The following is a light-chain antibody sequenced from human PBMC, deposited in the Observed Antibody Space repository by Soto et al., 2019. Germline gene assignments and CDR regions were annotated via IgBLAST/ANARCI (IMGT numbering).Light chain of an antibody. CDR3: QQYGSSPT. Sequence: EIVLTQSPGTLSLSPGERATLSCRASQSISSSYFAWYQQKPGQAPRLLIYGASSRATGIPDRFSGSGSGTDSTLTISRLEPEDFAVYYCQQYGSSPTFGGGTKVDIK. J-gene: IGKJ4*01. CDR2: GAS. CDR1: QSISSSY. V-gene: IGKV3-20*01.